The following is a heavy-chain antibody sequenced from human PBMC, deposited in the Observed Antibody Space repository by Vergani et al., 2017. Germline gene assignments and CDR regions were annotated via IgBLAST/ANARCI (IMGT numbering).Heavy chain of an antibody. V-gene: IGHV1-46*03. CDR2: INPSGGST. D-gene: IGHD3-3*01. J-gene: IGHJ5*02. Sequence: QVQLVQSGAEVKKPGASVKVSCKASGYTFTSYYMHWVRQAPGQGLEWMGIINPSGGSTSYAQKFQGRVTMTRDTSTSTVYMELSSLRSEDTAVYYCARGDTIFGVVIPTGGYNWFDPWGQGTLVTVSS. CDR1: GYTFTSYY. CDR3: ARGDTIFGVVIPTGGYNWFDP.